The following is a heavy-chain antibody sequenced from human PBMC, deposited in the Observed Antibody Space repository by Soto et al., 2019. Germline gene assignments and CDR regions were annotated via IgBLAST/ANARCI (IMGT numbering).Heavy chain of an antibody. CDR1: GFTFSRYD. V-gene: IGHV3-13*01. D-gene: IGHD2-15*01. Sequence: EVQLVESGGGLVQPGGSLRLSCAASGFTFSRYDMHWVRQATGKGLEWVSAIGTAGDTYYPGSVKGRFTISRENAKNSFYLQMNSLRDGDTAVYYCARSNYCSGGSCNQSAFDIWGQGTMVTVSS. CDR2: IGTAGDT. J-gene: IGHJ3*02. CDR3: ARSNYCSGGSCNQSAFDI.